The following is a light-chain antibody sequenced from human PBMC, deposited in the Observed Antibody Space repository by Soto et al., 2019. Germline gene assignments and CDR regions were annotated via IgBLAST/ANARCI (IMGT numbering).Light chain of an antibody. Sequence: EIVLTQSPGTLSLSPGERATLSCRASQSVSSSYLAWYQQKPGQAPRLLIYGASTRATGIPARFSGSGSGTEFTLTLSRLEPEDIPVYYCQKYGSSHPLTFGPGTKKDIK. J-gene: IGKJ3*01. CDR1: QSVSSSY. V-gene: IGKV3-20*01. CDR3: QKYGSSHPLT. CDR2: GAS.